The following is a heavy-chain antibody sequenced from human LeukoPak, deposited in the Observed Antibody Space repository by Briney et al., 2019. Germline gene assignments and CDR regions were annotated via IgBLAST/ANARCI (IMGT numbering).Heavy chain of an antibody. CDR2: ISSSSSYI. Sequence: SGGSLRLSCAASGFTFSSYSMNWVRQAPRKGLEWVSSISSSSSYIYYADSVKGRFTISRDNAKNSLYLQMNSLRAEDTAVYYCARGRGQLLYLLMLSGASLDYYMDVWGKGTTVTVSS. CDR1: GFTFSSYS. CDR3: ARGRGQLLYLLMLSGASLDYYMDV. D-gene: IGHD2-2*02. J-gene: IGHJ6*03. V-gene: IGHV3-21*01.